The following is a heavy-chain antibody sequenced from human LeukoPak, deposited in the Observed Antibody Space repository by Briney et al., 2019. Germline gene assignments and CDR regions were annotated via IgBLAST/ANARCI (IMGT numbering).Heavy chain of an antibody. CDR3: ARASVPAED. CDR1: GFTFSSYA. CDR2: ISYDGSNK. J-gene: IGHJ4*02. V-gene: IGHV3-30-3*01. D-gene: IGHD2-2*01. Sequence: GGSLRLSCAASGFTFSSYAMHWVRQAPGKGLEWVAVISYDGSNKYYADSVKGRFTISRDNSKNTLYLQMNSLRAEDTAVYYCARASVPAEDWGQGTLVTVSS.